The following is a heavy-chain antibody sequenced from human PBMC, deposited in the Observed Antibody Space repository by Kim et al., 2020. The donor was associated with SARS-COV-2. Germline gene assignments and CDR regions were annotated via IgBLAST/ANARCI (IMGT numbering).Heavy chain of an antibody. Sequence: GGSLRLSCAASGFTFSSYWMSWVRQAPGKGLEWVANIKQDGSEKYYVDSVKGRFTISRDNAKNSLYLQMNSLRAEDTAVYYCARLTAPPGAAWFDPWGQGTLVTVSS. D-gene: IGHD2-15*01. CDR2: IKQDGSEK. CDR3: ARLTAPPGAAWFDP. CDR1: GFTFSSYW. J-gene: IGHJ5*02. V-gene: IGHV3-7*01.